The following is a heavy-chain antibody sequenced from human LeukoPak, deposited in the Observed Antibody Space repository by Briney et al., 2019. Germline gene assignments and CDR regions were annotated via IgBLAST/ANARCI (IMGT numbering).Heavy chain of an antibody. V-gene: IGHV3-30*02. J-gene: IGHJ4*02. D-gene: IGHD3-3*01. CDR2: IRYDGSNK. Sequence: QPGGSLRLSCAASGFTFSSYGMHWVRQAPGKGLEWVAFIRYDGSNKYYADSVKGRFTISRDNSKNTLYLQMNSLRAEDTAVYYCAKDEGNYDFWSGFPDYWGQGTLVTVSS. CDR3: AKDEGNYDFWSGFPDY. CDR1: GFTFSSYG.